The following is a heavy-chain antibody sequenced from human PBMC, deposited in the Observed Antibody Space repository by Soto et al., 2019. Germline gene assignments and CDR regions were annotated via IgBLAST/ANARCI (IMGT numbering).Heavy chain of an antibody. D-gene: IGHD6-19*01. CDR3: ARESRAVAGGNWFDP. CDR2: IIPIFGTA. V-gene: IGHV1-69*13. Sequence: ASVKVSCKASGGTFSSYAISWVRQAPGQGLEWMGGIIPIFGTANYAQKFQGRVTITADESTSTAYMELSSLRSEDTAVYYCARESRAVAGGNWFDPWGQGTLVTVSS. CDR1: GGTFSSYA. J-gene: IGHJ5*02.